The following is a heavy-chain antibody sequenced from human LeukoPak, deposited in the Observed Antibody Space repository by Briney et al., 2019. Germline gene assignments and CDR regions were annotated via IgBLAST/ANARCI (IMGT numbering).Heavy chain of an antibody. V-gene: IGHV4-59*01. Sequence: SETLSLTCTVSGGSINSYYWSWIRQPPGKGLEWIGYIYYSGSTNYNPSLKSRATISVDTSKNQFSLKLSSVTAADTAVYYCAREDIVLNWFDPWGQGTLVTVSS. D-gene: IGHD2-15*01. CDR3: AREDIVLNWFDP. CDR1: GGSINSYY. J-gene: IGHJ5*02. CDR2: IYYSGST.